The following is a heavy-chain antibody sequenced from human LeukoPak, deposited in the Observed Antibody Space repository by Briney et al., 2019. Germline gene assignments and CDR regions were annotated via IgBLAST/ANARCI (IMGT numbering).Heavy chain of an antibody. CDR2: ISGSGGST. V-gene: IGHV3-23*01. CDR1: GFTFSSYA. D-gene: IGHD3-10*01. J-gene: IGHJ4*02. Sequence: PGGSLRLSCAASGFTFSSYAMSWVRQAPGKGLEWVSAISGSGGSTYYADSVKGRFTISRDNSKNTLYLQMNSLRAEDTAVYYCAKDFMVQGRGGYFDYWGQGTLVTVSS. CDR3: AKDFMVQGRGGYFDY.